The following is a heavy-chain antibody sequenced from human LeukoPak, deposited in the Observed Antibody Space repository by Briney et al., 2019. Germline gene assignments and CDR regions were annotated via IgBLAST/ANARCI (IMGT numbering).Heavy chain of an antibody. CDR2: INPSGGST. Sequence: ASVKVSCKASGYTFTSYYMHWVRQAPGQGLEGMGIINPSGGSTSYAQKFQGRVTMTRDMSTSTVYMELSSLRSEDTAVYYCARDLSGAPGDYWGQGTLVTVSS. D-gene: IGHD1-26*01. V-gene: IGHV1-46*01. J-gene: IGHJ4*02. CDR1: GYTFTSYY. CDR3: ARDLSGAPGDY.